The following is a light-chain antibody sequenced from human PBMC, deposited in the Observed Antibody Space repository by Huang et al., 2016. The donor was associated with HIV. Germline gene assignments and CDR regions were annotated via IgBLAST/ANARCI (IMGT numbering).Light chain of an antibody. CDR3: QQRSNWPPA. J-gene: IGKJ3*01. CDR2: DAS. V-gene: IGKV3-11*01. CDR1: QSVSSY. Sequence: EIVLTQSPATLSLSPGERATISCRASQSVSSYLAWYQQKPGQAPRLLIYDASNRATGIPARFSGSGSGTDFTLTISRLEAEDFAVYYCQQRSNWPPAFGPGTKVDIK.